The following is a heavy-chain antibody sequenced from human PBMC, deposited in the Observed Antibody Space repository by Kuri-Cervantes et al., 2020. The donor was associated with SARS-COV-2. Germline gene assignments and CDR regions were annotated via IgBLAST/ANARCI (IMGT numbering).Heavy chain of an antibody. J-gene: IGHJ3*02. CDR1: GGTFSSYA. Sequence: SVKVSCKASGGTFSSYAISWVRQAPGQGLEWMGRIIPILGIANYAQKFQGRVAITADKSTSTAYMELSSLRSEDTAVYYCARATPSGPTTPGIWGQGTMVTVSS. D-gene: IGHD3-10*01. CDR2: IIPILGIA. V-gene: IGHV1-69*04. CDR3: ARATPSGPTTPGI.